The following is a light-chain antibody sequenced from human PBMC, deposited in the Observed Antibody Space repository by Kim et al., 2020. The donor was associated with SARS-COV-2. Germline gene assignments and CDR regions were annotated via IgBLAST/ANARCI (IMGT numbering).Light chain of an antibody. CDR2: GAS. CDR1: QSVSTN. J-gene: IGKJ1*01. V-gene: IGKV3-15*01. CDR3: QQYNGWPRT. Sequence: VSPRERATLSCRASQSVSTNLAWYQQKPGQAPRLLIYGASTRDTGIAARFSGSGSGTEFSLTISSLQSEDFAVYYCQQYNGWPRTFGQGTKVDIK.